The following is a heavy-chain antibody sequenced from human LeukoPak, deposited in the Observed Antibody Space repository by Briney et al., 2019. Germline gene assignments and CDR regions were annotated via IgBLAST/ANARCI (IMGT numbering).Heavy chain of an antibody. V-gene: IGHV5-51*01. D-gene: IGHD3-22*01. CDR1: GYSFTSYW. Sequence: GESLKISCKGSGYSFTSYWIGWVRQTPGKGLEWMGIIYPGDSDTRYSPSFQGQVTISADKSISTAYLQWSSLKASDTAMYYCARLNYYDSSGYESNWFDPWGQGTLVTVSS. J-gene: IGHJ5*02. CDR3: ARLNYYDSSGYESNWFDP. CDR2: IYPGDSDT.